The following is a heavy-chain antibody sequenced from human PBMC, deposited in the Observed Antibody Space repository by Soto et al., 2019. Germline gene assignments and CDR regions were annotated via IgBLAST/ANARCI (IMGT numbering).Heavy chain of an antibody. Sequence: GGSPRLSSAAPGFTPTGYAMDWGRPGPGKGLEYVSGISSNGVGTYYANSVQGRFTISRDNSKNTVYLQMGSLRPEDMAVYYCARRARPDFYYMDVWGKGTTVTVSS. CDR2: ISSNGVGT. V-gene: IGHV3-64*01. CDR1: GFTPTGYA. J-gene: IGHJ6*03. D-gene: IGHD6-6*01. CDR3: ARRARPDFYYMDV.